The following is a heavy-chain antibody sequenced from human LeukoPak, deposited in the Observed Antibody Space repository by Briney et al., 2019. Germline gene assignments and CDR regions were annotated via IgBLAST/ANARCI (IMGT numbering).Heavy chain of an antibody. CDR2: ITNNGGKK. Sequence: GGSLRLSCAATGFSVSRRAMSGVRQAPGKGLEWLASITNNGGKKYYAASVKGRFSISRHEPQNTVYLAMSSLGVEDTAVYYCAKDHPSDGWPTFEYWGQGVLVTVSS. V-gene: IGHV3-23*01. CDR3: AKDHPSDGWPTFEY. J-gene: IGHJ4*02. CDR1: GFSVSRRA. D-gene: IGHD2-15*01.